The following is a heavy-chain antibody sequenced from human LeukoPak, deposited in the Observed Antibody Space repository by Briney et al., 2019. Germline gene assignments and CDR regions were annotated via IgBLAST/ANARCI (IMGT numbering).Heavy chain of an antibody. CDR1: GYTFTGYY. CDR2: INPNSGGT. V-gene: IGHV1-2*02. J-gene: IGHJ3*02. Sequence: GASVKVSCKASGYTFTGYYMHWVRQAPGQGLAWMGWINPNSGGTNYAQKFQGRVTMTRDTSISTAYMELSRLRSDDTAVYYCARVKPWLDAFDIWGQGTMVTVSS. CDR3: ARVKPWLDAFDI. D-gene: IGHD5-12*01.